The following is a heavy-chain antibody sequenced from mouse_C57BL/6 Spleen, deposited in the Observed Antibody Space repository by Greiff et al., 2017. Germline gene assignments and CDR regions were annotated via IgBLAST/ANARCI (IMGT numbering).Heavy chain of an antibody. J-gene: IGHJ1*03. CDR1: GYAFSSSW. CDR2: IYPGDGDT. CDR3: AREGPWYFDV. V-gene: IGHV1-82*01. Sequence: VQLQQSGPELVKPGASVNISCKASGYAFSSSWMNWVKQRPGKGLEWIGRIYPGDGDTNYNGKFKGKATLTADKSSSTAYMQLSSLTSEDSAVYFCAREGPWYFDVWGTGTTVTVSS.